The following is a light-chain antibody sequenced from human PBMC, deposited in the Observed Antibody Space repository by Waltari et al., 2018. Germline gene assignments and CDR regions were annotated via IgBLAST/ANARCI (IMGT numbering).Light chain of an antibody. CDR2: AAS. Sequence: DIQLTESPSFLSASAADGGTNTCRHSQGISRYLVWYQQKPGEAPKLLIHAASSLQSGVPSRFSGSGSGTEFTLTISSLQPEDFATYYCQQDSSYPLTFGGGTKVEIK. V-gene: IGKV1-9*01. J-gene: IGKJ4*01. CDR1: QGISRY. CDR3: QQDSSYPLT.